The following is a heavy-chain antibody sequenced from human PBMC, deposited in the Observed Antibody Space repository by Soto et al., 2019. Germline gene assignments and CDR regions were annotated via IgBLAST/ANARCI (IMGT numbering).Heavy chain of an antibody. CDR2: IYYSGST. J-gene: IGHJ5*02. Sequence: QVQLQESGPGLVRPSETLSLTCTVSGGSISSYYWTWVRQPPGKGLEWIGYIYYSGSTNYNPSLKSRVSISVDTSKNQFSLKMSSVTAADTAVYYCARDVSGRYNWFDPWGQGTLVTVSS. CDR1: GGSISSYY. V-gene: IGHV4-59*01. CDR3: ARDVSGRYNWFDP. D-gene: IGHD1-26*01.